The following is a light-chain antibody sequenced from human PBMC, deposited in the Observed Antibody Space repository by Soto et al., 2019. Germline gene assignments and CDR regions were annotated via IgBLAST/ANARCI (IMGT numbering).Light chain of an antibody. J-gene: IGLJ2*01. V-gene: IGLV1-44*01. CDR1: SSNIGSNT. CDR3: AAWDDSLNGHGV. CDR2: SNN. Sequence: QSVLTQPPSASGTPGQRVTISCSGSSSNIGSNTVNWYQQLPGTAPKLLIYSNNQRPSGVPERFSGPKSGPSASLANSVPHSEDKANYYCAAWDDSLNGHGVLGGGTKVTVL.